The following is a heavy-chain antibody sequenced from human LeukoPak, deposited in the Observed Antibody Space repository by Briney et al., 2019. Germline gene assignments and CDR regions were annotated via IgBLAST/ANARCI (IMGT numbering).Heavy chain of an antibody. Sequence: GGSLRLSCAASGFTVSSNYMSWVRQAPGKGLEWVSVIYSGGNTYYADSVEGRFTISRDNSKNTLYLQMNSLRAEGTAVYYCARGIGSQLRSGWFDPWGQGTLVTVSS. V-gene: IGHV3-66*01. CDR2: IYSGGNT. CDR1: GFTVSSNY. CDR3: ARGIGSQLRSGWFDP. J-gene: IGHJ5*02. D-gene: IGHD3-3*01.